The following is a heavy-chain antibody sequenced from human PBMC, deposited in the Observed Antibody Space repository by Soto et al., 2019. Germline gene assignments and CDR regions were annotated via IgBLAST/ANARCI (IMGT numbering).Heavy chain of an antibody. CDR1: GFTFSSYW. CDR2: IKQDGSEK. J-gene: IGHJ4*02. Sequence: EVQLVESGGGLVQPGGSLRLSCAASGFTFSSYWMSWVRQAPGKGLEWVANIKQDGSEKYYVDSVKGRFTISRDNAKNSLYLQMNSLRAEDTAVYYCAREGLWFGELFPYFDYWGQGTLVTVSS. D-gene: IGHD3-10*01. CDR3: AREGLWFGELFPYFDY. V-gene: IGHV3-7*01.